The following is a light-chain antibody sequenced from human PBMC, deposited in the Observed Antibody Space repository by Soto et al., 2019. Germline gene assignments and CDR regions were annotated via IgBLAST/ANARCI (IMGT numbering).Light chain of an antibody. CDR2: EVS. CDR3: NSYAGSDNFVV. J-gene: IGLJ1*01. CDR1: SSDIGAYDY. Sequence: QSVLTQTPSAYGSPGQSVTISCAGTSSDIGAYDYVSWYQQHPGRAPKLLIYEVSERPSGVPDRFSGSKSGNTASLTVSGLRAEDEADYYCNSYAGSDNFVVFGTGTKVTVL. V-gene: IGLV2-8*01.